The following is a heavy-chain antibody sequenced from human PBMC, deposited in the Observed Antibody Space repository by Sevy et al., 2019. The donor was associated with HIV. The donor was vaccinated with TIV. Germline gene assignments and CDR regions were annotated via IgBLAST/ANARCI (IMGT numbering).Heavy chain of an antibody. CDR1: GFTFSSYS. D-gene: IGHD6-13*01. V-gene: IGHV3-21*01. Sequence: GGSLRLSCAASGFTFSSYSMNWVRQAPGKGLEWVSSIRSSSSYIYYADSVKGRFTISRDNAKNSLYLQMNSLRAEDTTVYYCARGAAGNYYYYMDVWGKGTTVTVSS. J-gene: IGHJ6*03. CDR2: IRSSSSYI. CDR3: ARGAAGNYYYYMDV.